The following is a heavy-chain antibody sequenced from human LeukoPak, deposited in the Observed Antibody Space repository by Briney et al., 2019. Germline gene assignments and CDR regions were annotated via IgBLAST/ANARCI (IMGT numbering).Heavy chain of an antibody. J-gene: IGHJ4*02. D-gene: IGHD1-26*01. Sequence: SGTLSLTCAVYGGSFSGDYWSWSRQPPGKGLEWIGEINHSGSTYYNPSLKSRVTISVDTSKNQFSLKLSSVTAADTAVYYCARGNGWELRGPPDYWGQGTLVTVSS. CDR2: INHSGST. CDR1: GGSFSGDY. CDR3: ARGNGWELRGPPDY. V-gene: IGHV4-34*01.